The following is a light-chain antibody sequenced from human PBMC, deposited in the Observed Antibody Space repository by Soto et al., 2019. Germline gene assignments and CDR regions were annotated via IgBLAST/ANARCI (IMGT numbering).Light chain of an antibody. V-gene: IGKV1-33*01. Sequence: DIQMTQSPSSLYASVGDRVTITCHASQDISNYLNWYQQKLGKDPKLLIYDASNLETGVQSRFSGSGSGTDFTLPIKSLKPEEIATYYCTQYSHLITLG. CDR1: QDISNY. CDR2: DAS. CDR3: TQYSHLIT. J-gene: IGKJ5*01.